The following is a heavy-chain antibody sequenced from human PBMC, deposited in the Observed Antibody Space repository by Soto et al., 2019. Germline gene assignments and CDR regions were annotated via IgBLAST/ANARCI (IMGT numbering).Heavy chain of an antibody. CDR2: ITYSGSPI. V-gene: IGHV3-48*02. CDR1: GFTFSAYA. J-gene: IGHJ4*02. CDR3: ARDGAWDYDFWSGYPAGPNFDY. D-gene: IGHD3-3*01. Sequence: GGSLRLSCAASGFTFSAYAMHWVRQAPGKGLEWVAYITYSGSPIYYADSVKGRFTISRDNAKNSLYLQMNSLRDEDTAVYYCARDGAWDYDFWSGYPAGPNFDYWGQGTLVTVSS.